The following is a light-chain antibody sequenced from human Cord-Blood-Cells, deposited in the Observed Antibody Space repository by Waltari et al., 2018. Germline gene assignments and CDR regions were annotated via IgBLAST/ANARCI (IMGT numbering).Light chain of an antibody. Sequence: DIQMTQSPSSLSASVGDRVTITCQAIQDISTYLNWYQQKPGKAPKLLIYDASNLETGVPSRFSGSGSGTDFTFTISSLQPEDIATYYCQQYGNLPLTFGGGTKVEIK. CDR1: QDISTY. CDR3: QQYGNLPLT. V-gene: IGKV1-33*01. J-gene: IGKJ4*01. CDR2: DAS.